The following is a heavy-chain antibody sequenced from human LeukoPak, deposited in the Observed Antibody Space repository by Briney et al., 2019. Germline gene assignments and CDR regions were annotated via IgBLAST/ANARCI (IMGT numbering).Heavy chain of an antibody. V-gene: IGHV4-59*12. J-gene: IGHJ4*02. CDR2: IYYSGST. CDR1: GFTFTSSA. CDR3: AREAYYGSGSPFDY. Sequence: SCKASGFTFTSSAMSWIRQPPGKGLEWIGYIYYSGSTNYNPSLKSRVTISVDTSKNQFSLKLSSVTAADTAVYYCAREAYYGSGSPFDYWGQGTLVTVSS. D-gene: IGHD3-10*01.